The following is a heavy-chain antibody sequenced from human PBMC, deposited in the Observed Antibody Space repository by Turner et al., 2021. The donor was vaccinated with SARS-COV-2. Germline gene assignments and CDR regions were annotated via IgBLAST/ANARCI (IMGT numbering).Heavy chain of an antibody. Sequence: DVQLLESGGGLVQPGGSLRLSCAASGFTFSSYAMSWVRQAPGKGREWVSAISGSGGSTYYADSVKGRFTISRDNSKNTLYLQMNSLRAEDTAVYYCAKNEMAMIVVVITLFDYWGQGTLVTVSS. CDR2: ISGSGGST. CDR1: GFTFSSYA. D-gene: IGHD3-22*01. V-gene: IGHV3-23*01. CDR3: AKNEMAMIVVVITLFDY. J-gene: IGHJ4*02.